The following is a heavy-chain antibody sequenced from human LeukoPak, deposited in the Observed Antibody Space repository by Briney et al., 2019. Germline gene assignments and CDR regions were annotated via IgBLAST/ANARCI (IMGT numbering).Heavy chain of an antibody. CDR1: GYTFTSYG. CDR2: ISAYNGNT. V-gene: IGHV1-18*01. CDR3: ARALYSSSWYFPFDY. J-gene: IGHJ4*02. D-gene: IGHD6-13*01. Sequence: ASVKVSCKAFGYTFTSYGISWVRQAPGQGLEWMGWISAYNGNTNYAQKLQGRVTMTTDTSTSTAYMELRSLRSDDTAVYYCARALYSSSWYFPFDYWGQGTLVTVSS.